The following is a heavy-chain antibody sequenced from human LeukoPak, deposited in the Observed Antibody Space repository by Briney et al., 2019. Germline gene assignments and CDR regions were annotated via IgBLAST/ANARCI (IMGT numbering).Heavy chain of an antibody. CDR2: IYTSGST. V-gene: IGHV4-4*07. J-gene: IGHJ3*02. CDR3: ARDLFQRGYSYATAYAFDI. D-gene: IGHD5-18*01. Sequence: PSETLSLTYTVSGGSISSYYWSWIRQPAGKGLEWIGRIYTSGSTNYNPSLKSRVTMSVDTSKNQFSLKLSSVTAADTAVYYCARDLFQRGYSYATAYAFDIWGQGTMVTVSS. CDR1: GGSISSYY.